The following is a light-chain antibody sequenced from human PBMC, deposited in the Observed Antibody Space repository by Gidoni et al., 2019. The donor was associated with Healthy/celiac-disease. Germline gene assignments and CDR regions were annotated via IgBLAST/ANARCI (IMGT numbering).Light chain of an antibody. Sequence: EIVMTQSPAPLSVSPGERATLSCRASQSVSSNLAWYQQKPGQAPRLLIYGASTRATGIPARFSGSGSGTEFTLTISSLQSEDFAVYYCQQYNNWPPWTFGQVTKVEIK. CDR2: GAS. CDR3: QQYNNWPPWT. V-gene: IGKV3-15*01. J-gene: IGKJ1*01. CDR1: QSVSSN.